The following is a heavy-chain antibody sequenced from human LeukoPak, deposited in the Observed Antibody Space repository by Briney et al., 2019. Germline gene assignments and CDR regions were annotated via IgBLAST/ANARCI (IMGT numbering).Heavy chain of an antibody. Sequence: SSETPSLTCTVSGGSLTSPTYFQWSWIRQPPGKGLELIGMIYATGSVKFNPALESRLAMSLDTSRSQFFLQLSSVTAEDSAVYYCARFRSGGWYYFDSWGQGTRVTVSS. CDR3: ARFRSGGWYYFDS. D-gene: IGHD6-19*01. J-gene: IGHJ4*02. CDR2: IYATGSV. CDR1: GGSLTSPTYF. V-gene: IGHV4-61*01.